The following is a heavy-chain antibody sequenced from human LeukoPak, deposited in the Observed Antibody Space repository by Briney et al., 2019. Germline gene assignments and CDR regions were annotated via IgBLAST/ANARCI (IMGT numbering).Heavy chain of an antibody. V-gene: IGHV3-30*04. CDR3: ARSPHRTTVVTPFDY. Sequence: GRSLRLSCAASGFIFRNYAMHWVRRAPGKGLEWVAVISYDGSNKYYADSVKGRFTISRDNSKNTLYLQMNSLRAEDTAVYYCARSPHRTTVVTPFDYWGQGTLVTVSS. D-gene: IGHD4-23*01. CDR2: ISYDGSNK. J-gene: IGHJ4*02. CDR1: GFIFRNYA.